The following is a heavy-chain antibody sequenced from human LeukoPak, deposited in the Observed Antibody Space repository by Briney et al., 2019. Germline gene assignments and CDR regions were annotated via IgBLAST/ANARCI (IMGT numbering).Heavy chain of an antibody. CDR1: GFTFSSHW. D-gene: IGHD2-15*01. CDR3: ARGLHCSGGSCYSGNWFDP. Sequence: GGSLRLSCAASGFTFSSHWMHWVRQAPGKGLVWVSRINSDGSSTSYADSVKGRFTISRDNAKNTLYLQMNSLRAEDTAVYYCARGLHCSGGSCYSGNWFDPWGQGTLVTVSS. CDR2: INSDGSST. V-gene: IGHV3-74*01. J-gene: IGHJ5*02.